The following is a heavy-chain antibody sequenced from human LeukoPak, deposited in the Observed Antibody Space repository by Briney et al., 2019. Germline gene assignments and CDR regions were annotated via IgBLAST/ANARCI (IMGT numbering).Heavy chain of an antibody. J-gene: IGHJ3*02. Sequence: PPETLSLTCTVSGGSVSSAGYYWSWIRQPPGKGLEFIGYIHYSGSTNYNPSLKSRVTISVDTSKNQFSLKLSSVTAADTAVYYCARGSTLYYDILTGYYTPGPFDIWGQGTMFTVSS. CDR2: IHYSGST. CDR1: GGSVSSAGYY. V-gene: IGHV4-61*08. CDR3: ARGSTLYYDILTGYYTPGPFDI. D-gene: IGHD3-9*01.